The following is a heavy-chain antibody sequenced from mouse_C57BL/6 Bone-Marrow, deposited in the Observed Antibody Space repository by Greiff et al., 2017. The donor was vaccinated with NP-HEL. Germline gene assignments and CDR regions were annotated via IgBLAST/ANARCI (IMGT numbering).Heavy chain of an antibody. J-gene: IGHJ1*03. CDR3: ARRDDDGSSYGYFDV. CDR2: INPSGGYT. CDR1: GYTFTSYW. V-gene: IGHV1-7*01. D-gene: IGHD1-1*01. Sequence: QVQLQQSGAELAKPGASVKLSCKASGYTFTSYWMHWVKQRPGQGLEWIGYINPSGGYTNYNQKFKDKATLTEDTSSSTAYMQLSSLTYEDSAVYYCARRDDDGSSYGYFDVWGTGTTVTVSS.